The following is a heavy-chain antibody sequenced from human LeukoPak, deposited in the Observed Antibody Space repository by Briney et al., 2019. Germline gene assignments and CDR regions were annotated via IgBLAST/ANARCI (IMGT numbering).Heavy chain of an antibody. D-gene: IGHD3-16*01. V-gene: IGHV3-23*01. CDR3: AKHLGGPITPSDY. CDR2: ISGSGGST. J-gene: IGHJ4*02. Sequence: GGTLRLSCAASGFTFSTYAMTWVRQAPGKGLEWVSAISGSGGSTYYADFVKGRFTISRDNSKNTLYLQMNSLGAEDTAVYYCAKHLGGPITPSDYWGQGTLVTVPS. CDR1: GFTFSTYA.